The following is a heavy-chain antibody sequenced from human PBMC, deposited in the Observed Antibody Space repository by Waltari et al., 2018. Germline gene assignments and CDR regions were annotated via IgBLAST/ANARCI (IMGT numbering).Heavy chain of an antibody. CDR2: VIPILGGG. V-gene: IGHV1-69*11. CDR3: AKDHAAMKYSSTFDY. Sequence: QVQLVQSGAEVKRPGSSVKVSCKSSGGPFDKYALSWVRQAPGQGLEWVGGVIPILGGGNYAQKFRGRVTITADESTDTAYMELSSLRSEDTAIYYCAKDHAAMKYSSTFDYWGQGTLVIVSS. J-gene: IGHJ4*02. D-gene: IGHD6-13*01. CDR1: GGPFDKYA.